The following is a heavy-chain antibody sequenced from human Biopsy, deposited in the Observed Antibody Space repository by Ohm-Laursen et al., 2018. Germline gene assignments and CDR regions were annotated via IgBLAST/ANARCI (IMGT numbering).Heavy chain of an antibody. J-gene: IGHJ2*01. V-gene: IGHV4-59*01. CDR2: IYYTGNT. CDR1: GGSISTYY. Sequence: SETLSLTCTVSGGSISTYYWSWIRQPPGKGLQWIGYIYYTGNTDYNPSLQSRVTISVDTSKNHFSLRLRSMTPADTAMYYSARDRGYYSDRTVPGYFDLRGRGTLVTVSS. CDR3: ARDRGYYSDRTVPGYFDL. D-gene: IGHD3-22*01.